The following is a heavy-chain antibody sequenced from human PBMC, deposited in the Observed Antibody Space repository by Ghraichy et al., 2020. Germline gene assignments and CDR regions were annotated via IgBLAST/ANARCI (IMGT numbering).Heavy chain of an antibody. V-gene: IGHV3-23*01. CDR3: AKDRDITMVRGVIQDDVAFDS. D-gene: IGHD3-10*01. CDR1: GFTFSSYA. Sequence: GGSLRLSCAASGFTFSSYAMSWVRQAPGKGLEWVSAISGSGGSTYYADSVKGRFTISRDNSKNTLYLQMNSLRAEDTAVYYCAKDRDITMVRGVIQDDVAFDSWGQGTMVTVSS. CDR2: ISGSGGST. J-gene: IGHJ3*02.